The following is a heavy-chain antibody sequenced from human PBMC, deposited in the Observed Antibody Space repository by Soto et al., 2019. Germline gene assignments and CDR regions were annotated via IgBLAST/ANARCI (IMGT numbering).Heavy chain of an antibody. J-gene: IGHJ5*02. Sequence: SETLSLTCTVSGVSISNYYWSWIRQPPGKGLEWIGYIYHSGSTYYNPSLKSRVTISVDRSKNQFSLKLTSVTAADTAVYYCARVPSPWGQGTLVTVSS. CDR3: ARVPSP. V-gene: IGHV4-59*12. CDR1: GVSISNYY. CDR2: IYHSGST.